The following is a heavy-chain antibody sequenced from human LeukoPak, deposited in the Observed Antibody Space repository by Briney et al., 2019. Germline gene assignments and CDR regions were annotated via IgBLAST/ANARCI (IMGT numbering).Heavy chain of an antibody. D-gene: IGHD7-27*01. Sequence: ASVKVSCKASGYTFTGYYMHWVRQAPGQGLEWMGWINPNSGGTNYAQKFQGRVTMTRDTSISTAYMELSRLRSDDTAVYYCARVLSGEYYFDYWGQGTLVTVSS. CDR3: ARVLSGEYYFDY. CDR2: INPNSGGT. CDR1: GYTFTGYY. V-gene: IGHV1-2*02. J-gene: IGHJ4*02.